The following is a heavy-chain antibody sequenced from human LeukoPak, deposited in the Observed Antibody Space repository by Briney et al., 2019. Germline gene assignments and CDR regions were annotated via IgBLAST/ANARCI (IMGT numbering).Heavy chain of an antibody. D-gene: IGHD3-16*01. V-gene: IGHV3-7*01. Sequence: GGSLRLSCAASGFTFSSHWMSWVRQAPGKGLEWVASINPDGSEKYYVDSVKGRFTISRDNAQNSLYLQLNSLRAEGTAMYYCARGHYGLDYWGQGTLVTVSS. CDR3: ARGHYGLDY. CDR2: INPDGSEK. CDR1: GFTFSSHW. J-gene: IGHJ4*02.